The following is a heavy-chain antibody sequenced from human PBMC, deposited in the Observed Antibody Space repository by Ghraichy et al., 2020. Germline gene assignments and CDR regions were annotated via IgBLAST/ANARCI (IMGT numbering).Heavy chain of an antibody. D-gene: IGHD2-15*01. V-gene: IGHV1-18*01. Sequence: ASVKVSCKASGYTFTSYGISWVRQAPGQGLEWMGWISAYNGNTNYAQKLQGRVTMTTDTSTSTAYMELRSLRSDDTAVYYCARQAPRGYCSGGSCYAHPFDCWGQGTLVTVSS. J-gene: IGHJ4*02. CDR2: ISAYNGNT. CDR1: GYTFTSYG. CDR3: ARQAPRGYCSGGSCYAHPFDC.